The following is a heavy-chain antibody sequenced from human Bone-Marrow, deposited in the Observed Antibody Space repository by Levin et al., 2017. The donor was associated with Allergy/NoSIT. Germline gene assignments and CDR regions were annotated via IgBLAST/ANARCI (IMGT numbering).Heavy chain of an antibody. Sequence: GGSLRLSCSASGFDFGTYAMHWVRQAPGKGLEWVAWISYAGDSEYYADSVKGRVTISKDNSKNTLYLHMNSLRAEDTAVYYCAREEYLKALYYYGMDAWGQGTAVTVSS. J-gene: IGHJ6*02. CDR3: AREEYLKALYYYGMDA. V-gene: IGHV3-30-3*01. D-gene: IGHD6-6*01. CDR2: ISYAGDSE. CDR1: GFDFGTYA.